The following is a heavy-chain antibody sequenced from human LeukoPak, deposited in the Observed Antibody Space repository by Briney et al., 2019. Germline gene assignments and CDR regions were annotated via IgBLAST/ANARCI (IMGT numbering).Heavy chain of an antibody. CDR1: GFTFSSYT. CDR2: IWYDGSIT. D-gene: IGHD6-19*01. V-gene: IGHV3-33*01. CDR3: ARRYSSGWYGIDY. J-gene: IGHJ4*02. Sequence: GGSLRLSCAASGFTFSSYTMHWVRQAPGKGLEWVALIWYDGSITYYAESVKGRFTISRDNSVNTMNLQMNSLRVEDTAVYYCARRYSSGWYGIDYWGQGTLVTVSS.